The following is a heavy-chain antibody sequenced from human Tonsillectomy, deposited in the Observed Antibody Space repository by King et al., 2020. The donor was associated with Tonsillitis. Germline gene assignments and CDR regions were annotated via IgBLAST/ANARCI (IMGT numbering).Heavy chain of an antibody. D-gene: IGHD2-15*01. V-gene: IGHV4-4*07. CDR3: ARDSVAAGYYAYSYYRDV. Sequence: QLQESGPGLVRPSETLSLTCAVSGDSVNNHYWSWIRQPAGKGLEWIGRVYTSGTTDYNPSFESRVSMSIDTSKNHFSLKMTSVTAADAAVYYCARDSVAAGYYAYSYYRDVWGNGTTVTVSS. CDR2: VYTSGTT. CDR1: GDSVNNHY. J-gene: IGHJ6*03.